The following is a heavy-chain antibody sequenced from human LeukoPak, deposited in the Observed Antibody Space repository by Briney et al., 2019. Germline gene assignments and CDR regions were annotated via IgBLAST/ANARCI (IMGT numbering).Heavy chain of an antibody. Sequence: GASVKVSCKASGYTFTSYGISWVRQAPGQGLEWMGWISAYNGNTNYAQKLQGRVTMTTDTSTSTAYMELRSLRSDDTVVYYCARVPKYCSSTSCSFYMDVWGKGTTVTVSS. CDR2: ISAYNGNT. V-gene: IGHV1-18*01. D-gene: IGHD2-2*01. CDR1: GYTFTSYG. J-gene: IGHJ6*03. CDR3: ARVPKYCSSTSCSFYMDV.